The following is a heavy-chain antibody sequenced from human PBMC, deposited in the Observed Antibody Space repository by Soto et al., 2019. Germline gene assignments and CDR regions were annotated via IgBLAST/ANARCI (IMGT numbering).Heavy chain of an antibody. Sequence: GESLKISCKGSGYSFTSYWIGWVRQMPGKGLEWMGIIYPGDSDTRYSPSFQGQVTISADKSISTAYLQWSSLKASDTAMYYCAGGGVRGVITRTRDYYGMDVWGQGTTVTVSS. D-gene: IGHD3-10*01. V-gene: IGHV5-51*01. CDR2: IYPGDSDT. CDR1: GYSFTSYW. CDR3: AGGGVRGVITRTRDYYGMDV. J-gene: IGHJ6*02.